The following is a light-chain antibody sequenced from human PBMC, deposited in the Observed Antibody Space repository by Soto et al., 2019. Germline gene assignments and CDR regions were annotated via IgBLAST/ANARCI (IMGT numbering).Light chain of an antibody. CDR1: RSDIAHNN. J-gene: IGLJ2*01. CDR3: STWTDRLTVV. CDR2: NNN. Sequence: QSVLTQPPSASGTPGQRVTISCSGSRSDIAHNNVYWYQHLPGTAPKLLIYNNNRRPSGVPDRFSGSKSDTSASLAISGLRSEDEADYYCSTWTDRLTVVFGGGTKVTVL. V-gene: IGLV1-47*01.